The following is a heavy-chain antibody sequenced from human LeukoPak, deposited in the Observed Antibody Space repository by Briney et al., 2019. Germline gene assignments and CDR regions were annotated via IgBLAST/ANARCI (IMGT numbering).Heavy chain of an antibody. CDR2: IYTSGST. Sequence: SETLSLTCTVSGGSISSGNYFWRWVRQPAGTGLEWLGRIYTSGSTNYNPSLKSRVTISVDTSKNQFSLKLSSVTAADTAVYYCARSPLEYDFWSGRHYYFDYWGQGTLVTVSS. D-gene: IGHD3-3*01. CDR1: GGSISSGNYF. CDR3: ARSPLEYDFWSGRHYYFDY. V-gene: IGHV4-61*02. J-gene: IGHJ4*02.